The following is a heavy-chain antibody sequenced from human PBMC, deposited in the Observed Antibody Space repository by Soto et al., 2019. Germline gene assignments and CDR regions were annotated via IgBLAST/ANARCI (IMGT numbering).Heavy chain of an antibody. CDR2: ISGSGGST. CDR1: GFTFNIYA. CDR3: AKRPFPEGLQGAISAFVG. J-gene: IGHJ3*01. Sequence: EVQVLESGGGLVQPGGSLRLSCAASGFTFNIYAMSWVRQAPGKGLEWVSDISGSGGSTYYAVSVKGRFTISRDNSKNSLYEQMNSLRAEDTAVYYCAKRPFPEGLQGAISAFVGGGQGTMVTVSP. V-gene: IGHV3-23*01. D-gene: IGHD2-2*01.